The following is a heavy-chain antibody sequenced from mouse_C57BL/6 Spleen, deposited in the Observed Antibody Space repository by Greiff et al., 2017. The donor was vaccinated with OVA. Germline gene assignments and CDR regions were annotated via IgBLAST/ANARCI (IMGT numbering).Heavy chain of an antibody. CDR1: GYAFSSYW. V-gene: IGHV1-80*01. Sequence: VQLQQSGAELVKPGASVKISCKASGYAFSSYWMNWVKQRPGKGLEWIGQIYPGDGDTNYNGKFKGKATLTADKSSSTAYMQLSSLTSEDSAVYFCARTGSSYVWYFDVWGTGTTVTVSS. J-gene: IGHJ1*03. D-gene: IGHD1-1*01. CDR2: IYPGDGDT. CDR3: ARTGSSYVWYFDV.